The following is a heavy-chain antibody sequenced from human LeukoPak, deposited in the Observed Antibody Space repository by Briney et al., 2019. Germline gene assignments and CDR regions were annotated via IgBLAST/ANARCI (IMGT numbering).Heavy chain of an antibody. J-gene: IGHJ4*02. CDR1: GFTFSNYG. Sequence: GGSLRLSCAASGFTFSNYGMSWVRQAPGKGLEWVSSISGSGGSTYYADSVKGRFTISRDNSKNTLYLQMNSLRAEDTALYHCARSYGSGSYYPLDYWGQGTLVTVSS. CDR3: ARSYGSGSYYPLDY. CDR2: ISGSGGST. V-gene: IGHV3-23*01. D-gene: IGHD3-10*01.